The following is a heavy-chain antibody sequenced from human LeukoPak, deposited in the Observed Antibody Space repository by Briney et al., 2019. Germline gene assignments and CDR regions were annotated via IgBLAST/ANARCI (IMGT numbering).Heavy chain of an antibody. J-gene: IGHJ5*02. D-gene: IGHD1-1*01. CDR3: ARYNWNTWFDP. Sequence: SETLSLTCTVSGGSISNYYWSWIRQPPGKGLEWIAYIDYRGSTTYNPSLKSRVTISVDTSKNQFSLRLSSVTAADTAVYYCARYNWNTWFDPWGQGTLVTVSS. V-gene: IGHV4-59*12. CDR1: GGSISNYY. CDR2: IDYRGST.